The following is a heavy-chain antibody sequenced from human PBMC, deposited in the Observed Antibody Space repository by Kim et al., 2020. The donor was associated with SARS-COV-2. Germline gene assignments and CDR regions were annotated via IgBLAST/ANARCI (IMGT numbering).Heavy chain of an antibody. CDR2: GVP. V-gene: IGHV1-3*01. J-gene: IGHJ4*02. D-gene: IGHD3-3*01. CDR3: ARQGSGFDF. Sequence: GVPKYSRNFQGRLTITRDTSATTGYMELSSLQSEDTAVYYCARQGSGFDFWGQGILVTVSS.